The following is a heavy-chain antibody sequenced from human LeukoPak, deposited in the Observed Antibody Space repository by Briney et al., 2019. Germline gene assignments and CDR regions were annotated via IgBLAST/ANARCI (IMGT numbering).Heavy chain of an antibody. D-gene: IGHD6-19*01. V-gene: IGHV1-2*02. CDR2: INPNSGGT. CDR1: GYRFTGYY. CDR3: ATPSSGWYYFDY. J-gene: IGHJ4*02. Sequence: EASVKVSCKASGYRFTGYYLHWVRQAPGQGLEWMGKINPNSGGTNYAQKFQGRVTMTSDTSSSTAYMELSSLRSEDTAVYYCATPSSGWYYFDYWGQGTLVTVSS.